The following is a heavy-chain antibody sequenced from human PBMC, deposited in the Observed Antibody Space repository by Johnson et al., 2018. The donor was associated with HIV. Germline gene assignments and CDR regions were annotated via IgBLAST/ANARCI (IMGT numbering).Heavy chain of an antibody. Sequence: EVQLVESGGGLVQPGGSLRLSCAASGFTFSSYWMSWVRQAPVKGLEWVANIKQDGSEKYYVDSVKGRFTISRDNAKNSLYLQINSLRAEDTAVYYCARVGATAAFDIWGQGTMVTVSS. D-gene: IGHD1-26*01. CDR3: ARVGATAAFDI. CDR1: GFTFSSYW. V-gene: IGHV3-7*05. J-gene: IGHJ3*02. CDR2: IKQDGSEK.